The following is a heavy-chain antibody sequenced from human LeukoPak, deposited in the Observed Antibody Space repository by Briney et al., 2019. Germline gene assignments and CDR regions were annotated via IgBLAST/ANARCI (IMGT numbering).Heavy chain of an antibody. CDR1: GGSISSYY. D-gene: IGHD5-24*01. CDR3: ARGSATGWLQLPYYFDY. Sequence: SETLSLTCTVSGGSISSYYWSWIRQPPGKGLEWIGYIYYSGSTNYNPSLKSRVTISVDTSKNQFSLKLSSVTAADTAVYYCARGSATGWLQLPYYFDYWGQGTLVTVSS. J-gene: IGHJ4*02. V-gene: IGHV4-59*01. CDR2: IYYSGST.